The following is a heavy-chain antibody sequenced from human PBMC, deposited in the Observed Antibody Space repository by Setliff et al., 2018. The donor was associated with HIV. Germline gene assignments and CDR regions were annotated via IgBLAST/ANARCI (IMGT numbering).Heavy chain of an antibody. CDR3: ARSLGAPPYYYGSGSYDNAGY. Sequence: GASVKVSCKASGYTFNGYAMHWVRQAPGQRLEWMGWINTGNGNAKYSQRFQGRVTITRDTSASTAYMELSSLRSEDTAVYYCARSLGAPPYYYGSGSYDNAGYWGQGTLVTVSS. J-gene: IGHJ4*02. D-gene: IGHD3-10*01. CDR2: INTGNGNA. CDR1: GYTFNGYA. V-gene: IGHV1-3*04.